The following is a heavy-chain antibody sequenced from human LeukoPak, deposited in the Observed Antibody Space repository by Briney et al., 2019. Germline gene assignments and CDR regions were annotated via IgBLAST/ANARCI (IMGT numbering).Heavy chain of an antibody. Sequence: SVKVSCKASGGTFSSYAISWVRQAPGQGLEWMGGIIPIFGTANYAQKFQGRVTISADKSTSTAYMELSSLRSEDTAVYYCARRTMVRGVRNWFDPWGQGTLVTVSS. CDR2: IIPIFGTA. D-gene: IGHD3-10*01. V-gene: IGHV1-69*06. J-gene: IGHJ5*02. CDR3: ARRTMVRGVRNWFDP. CDR1: GGTFSSYA.